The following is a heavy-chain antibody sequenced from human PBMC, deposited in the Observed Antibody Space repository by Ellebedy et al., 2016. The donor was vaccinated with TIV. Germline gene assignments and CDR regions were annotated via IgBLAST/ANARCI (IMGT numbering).Heavy chain of an antibody. J-gene: IGHJ4*02. CDR3: ARSAVRITMVRGVMPDLDY. D-gene: IGHD3-10*01. V-gene: IGHV1-18*01. CDR1: GYTFSNYG. Sequence: AASVKVSCKASGYTFSNYGISWVRQAPGQGLEWMGWISAYNGNTNYAQKLQGRVTMSTDTSTRTAYMELRSLRSDDTAVYYCARSAVRITMVRGVMPDLDYWGQGTLVSVSS. CDR2: ISAYNGNT.